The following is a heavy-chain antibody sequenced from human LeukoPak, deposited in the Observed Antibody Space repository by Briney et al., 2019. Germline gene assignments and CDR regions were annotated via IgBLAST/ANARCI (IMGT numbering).Heavy chain of an antibody. D-gene: IGHD5-18*01. CDR3: VSDTALGY. J-gene: IGHJ4*02. CDR2: ISGDGSIT. CDR1: GFTISGYW. Sequence: PGGSLRLSCAASGFTISGYWMHWVRQAPGKGLVWVSRISGDGSITAYADSVKGRFTISRDNAKNTMYLQMNSLRVEDTAVYYCVSDTALGYWGRGTLVTVSS. V-gene: IGHV3-74*01.